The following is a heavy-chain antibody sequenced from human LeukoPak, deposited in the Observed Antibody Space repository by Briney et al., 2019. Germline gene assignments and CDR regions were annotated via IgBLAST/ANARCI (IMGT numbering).Heavy chain of an antibody. CDR3: ARGRTRSGYGLYYYYYMDV. J-gene: IGHJ6*03. V-gene: IGHV1-8*01. CDR1: GYTFTSYD. D-gene: IGHD5-12*01. Sequence: GASVKVSCKASGYTFTSYDINWVRQATGQGLEWMGWMNPNSGNTGYAQKFQGRVTMTRNTSISTAYMELSSLRSEDTAVYYCARGRTRSGYGLYYYYYMDVWGKGTTVTVSS. CDR2: MNPNSGNT.